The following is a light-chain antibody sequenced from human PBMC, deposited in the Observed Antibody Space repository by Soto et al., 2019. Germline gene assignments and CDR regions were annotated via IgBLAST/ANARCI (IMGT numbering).Light chain of an antibody. V-gene: IGKV1-5*01. CDR1: QSIGRF. CDR2: DAS. J-gene: IGKJ1*01. CDR3: QQCYMGWT. Sequence: DIQMTQSPSTLSASVGDRVTITCRARQSIGRFLAWYQHQPGKAPKLLLYDASTLESGVPSRFSGPGSGTEFTFSITSLQPEDFGTYYCQQCYMGWTFGQGTKV.